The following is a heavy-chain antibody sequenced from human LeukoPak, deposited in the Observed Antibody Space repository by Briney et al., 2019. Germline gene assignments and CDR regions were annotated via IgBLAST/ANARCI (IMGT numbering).Heavy chain of an antibody. CDR2: IRYDGSNK. CDR1: GFTFSSYG. CDR3: ARDFGGWNYIDY. D-gene: IGHD6-19*01. V-gene: IGHV3-30*02. Sequence: PGGSLRLSCAASGFTFSSYGMHWVRQAPGKGLEWVAFIRYDGSNKYYADSVKGRFTISRDNAKNSLYLQMNSLRAEDTAVYYCARDFGGWNYIDYWGQGTLVTVSS. J-gene: IGHJ4*02.